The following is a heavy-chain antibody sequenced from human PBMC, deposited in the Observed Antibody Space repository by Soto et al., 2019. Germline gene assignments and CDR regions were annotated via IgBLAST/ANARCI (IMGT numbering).Heavy chain of an antibody. CDR2: ISGTGDST. CDR3: AKDRDSSGYYYRNY. CDR1: GFTFSSYA. J-gene: IGHJ4*02. V-gene: IGHV3-23*01. Sequence: GGSLRLSCAASGFTFSSYAMSWVRQAPGKGLEWVSAISGTGDSTYYADSVKGRFTISRDNSKNTLYLQINSLRAEDTAVYYCAKDRDSSGYYYRNYWGQGTLVTLSS. D-gene: IGHD3-22*01.